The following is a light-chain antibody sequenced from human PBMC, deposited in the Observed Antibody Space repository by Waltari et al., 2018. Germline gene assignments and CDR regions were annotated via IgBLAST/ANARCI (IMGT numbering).Light chain of an antibody. CDR3: QQDNKWPPT. Sequence: EIVITQSPASLSVSPGERATLSCRASQSVRHNLAWYQQKPGQAPRLLIYAAATRATGVPDRFSGSGSGTDFTLTISSLQSEDFAVYYCQQDNKWPPTFGQGTKVDIK. V-gene: IGKV3D-15*01. J-gene: IGKJ1*01. CDR1: QSVRHN. CDR2: AAA.